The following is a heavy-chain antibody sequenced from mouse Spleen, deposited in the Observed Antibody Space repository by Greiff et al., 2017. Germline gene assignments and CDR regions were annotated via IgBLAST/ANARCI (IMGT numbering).Heavy chain of an antibody. J-gene: IGHJ3*01. CDR1: GYSFTGYY. CDR2: INPSTGGT. CDR3: ARRDYGNSFAY. V-gene: IGHV1-42*01. Sequence: VQLQQSGPELVKPGASVKISCTASGYSFTGYYMNWVQQSPEKSLEWIGEINPSTGGTTYNQKFKAKATLTVDKSSSTAYMQLKSLTSEDSAVYYCARRDYGNSFAYWGQGTLVTVSA. D-gene: IGHD2-1*01.